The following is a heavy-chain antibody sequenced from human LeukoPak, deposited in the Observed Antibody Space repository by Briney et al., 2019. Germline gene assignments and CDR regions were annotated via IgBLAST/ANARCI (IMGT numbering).Heavy chain of an antibody. CDR3: ATAVHDAFDI. J-gene: IGHJ3*02. Sequence: ASVKVSCKVSGYALTELSMHWVRQAPGKGLEWMGGFDPEDGETIYAQKFQGRVTMTEDTSTDTAYMELSSLRSEDTAVCYCATAVHDAFDIWGQGTMVTVSS. V-gene: IGHV1-24*01. D-gene: IGHD3-10*01. CDR2: FDPEDGET. CDR1: GYALTELS.